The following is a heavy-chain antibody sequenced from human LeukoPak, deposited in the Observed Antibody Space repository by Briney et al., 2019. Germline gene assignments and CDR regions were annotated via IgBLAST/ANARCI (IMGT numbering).Heavy chain of an antibody. J-gene: IGHJ3*02. CDR1: GFSFSSYG. CDR2: IRSDGSNK. V-gene: IGHV3-30*02. CDR3: ARDQAQSDAFDI. Sequence: GGSLRLSCAGSGFSFSSYGMHWVRQAPGKGLEWMAFIRSDGSNKYYADSVKGRFTISRDNSKNTLYLQMNSLRAEDTAVYYCARDQAQSDAFDIWGQGTMVTVSS.